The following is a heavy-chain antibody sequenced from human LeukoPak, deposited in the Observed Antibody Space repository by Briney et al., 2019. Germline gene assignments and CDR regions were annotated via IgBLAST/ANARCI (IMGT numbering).Heavy chain of an antibody. CDR1: GFSLSGYW. J-gene: IGHJ4*02. D-gene: IGHD3/OR15-3a*01. CDR3: ARGVGLDQ. CDR2: IKEDGSDK. Sequence: GGSLRLSCEASGFSLSGYWMTWVRLAPGKGLEWVANIKEDGSDKYYVESVRGRFTISRDNAKNSLYLQMNSLRVEDTSVYYCARGVGLDQWGQGTLVIVSS. V-gene: IGHV3-7*01.